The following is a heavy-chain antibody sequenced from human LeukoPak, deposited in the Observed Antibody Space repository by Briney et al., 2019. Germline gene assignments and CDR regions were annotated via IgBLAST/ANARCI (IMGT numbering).Heavy chain of an antibody. CDR1: GGSISSGSYY. V-gene: IGHV4-61*02. CDR3: ARSFHLGYSTSLYYDY. D-gene: IGHD5-12*01. CDR2: IYTSGST. J-gene: IGHJ4*02. Sequence: PSETLSLTCTVSGGSISSGSYYWNWIRQPAGKGLEWIGRIYTSGSTNYNPSLKSRVTISVDTSKNQFSLKLSSVTAADTAMYYCARSFHLGYSTSLYYDYWGQGTLVTVSS.